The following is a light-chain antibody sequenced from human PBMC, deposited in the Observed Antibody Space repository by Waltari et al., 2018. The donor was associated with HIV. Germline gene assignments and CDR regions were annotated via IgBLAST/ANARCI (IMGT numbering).Light chain of an antibody. Sequence: QSALTQPASVSGSPGQSVTISCPGTSRDVGGSNYVSWYQQHPGQAPQLMIYEVSNRPLGVSNRFSGSESGNTASLTMSGLQAEHEADYYCSSYTSSRPGVFGTGTKVTVL. CDR2: EVS. CDR3: SSYTSSRPGV. CDR1: SRDVGGSNY. V-gene: IGLV2-14*01. J-gene: IGLJ1*01.